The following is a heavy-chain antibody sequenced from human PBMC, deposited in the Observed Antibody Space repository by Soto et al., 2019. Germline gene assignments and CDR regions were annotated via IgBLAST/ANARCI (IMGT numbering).Heavy chain of an antibody. CDR3: ASWARVRFEDFDY. CDR2: IYYSGST. J-gene: IGHJ4*02. Sequence: SETLSLTCTVSGGSISSGDYYWSWIRQPPGKGLEWIGYIYYSGSTYYNPSLKSRVTISVDTSKNQFSLKLGSVTAADTAVYYCASWARVRFEDFDYWGQGTLVTVSS. CDR1: GGSISSGDYY. V-gene: IGHV4-30-4*01. D-gene: IGHD3-16*01.